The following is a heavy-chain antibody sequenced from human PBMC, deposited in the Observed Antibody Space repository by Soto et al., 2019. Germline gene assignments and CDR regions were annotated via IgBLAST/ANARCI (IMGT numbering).Heavy chain of an antibody. Sequence: QVQLVESGGGVVQPGRSLRLSCAASGFTFSSYAMHWVRQAPGKGLEWVAVISYDGSNKYYADSVKGRFTISRANSKNSFSRQRNRRRAEHTAVYYWARDGPPGGGVPKLNWSAPWGQGTLVPVSS. J-gene: IGHJ5*02. CDR2: ISYDGSNK. V-gene: IGHV3-30-3*01. D-gene: IGHD3-3*01. CDR3: ARDGPPGGGVPKLNWSAP. CDR1: GFTFSSYA.